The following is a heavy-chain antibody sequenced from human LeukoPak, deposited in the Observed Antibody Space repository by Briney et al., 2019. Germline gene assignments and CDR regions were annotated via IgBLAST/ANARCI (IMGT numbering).Heavy chain of an antibody. V-gene: IGHV3-48*02. J-gene: IGHJ4*02. Sequence: PGGSLRLSCAASGFTFDSYSMNWVRQAPGKGLEWLSYIWDSSRITYQADSVKGRFTISRDNAKSSLYLQMNSLRDEDTAVYYYVRDSSFAFDYWGQGILVTVSS. CDR1: GFTFDSYS. CDR3: VRDSSFAFDY. CDR2: IWDSSRIT. D-gene: IGHD2/OR15-2a*01.